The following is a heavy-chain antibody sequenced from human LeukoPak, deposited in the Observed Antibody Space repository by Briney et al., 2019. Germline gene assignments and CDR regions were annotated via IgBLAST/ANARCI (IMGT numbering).Heavy chain of an antibody. Sequence: PGGSLRLSCAASGFTFSSYAMSWVRQAPGKGLEWVSAISGSGGGTYYADSVKGRFTISRDNSKNTLYLQMNSLRAEDTAVYYCAKDRGYGVSYWYFDLWGRGTLVTVSS. CDR2: ISGSGGGT. CDR3: AKDRGYGVSYWYFDL. J-gene: IGHJ2*01. D-gene: IGHD5-12*01. CDR1: GFTFSSYA. V-gene: IGHV3-23*01.